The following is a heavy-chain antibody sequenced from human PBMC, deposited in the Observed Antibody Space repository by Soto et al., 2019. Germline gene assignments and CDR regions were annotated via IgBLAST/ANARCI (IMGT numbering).Heavy chain of an antibody. D-gene: IGHD1-1*01. J-gene: IGHJ4*02. CDR2: IFHSGNT. Sequence: SETLSLTCAVSGYSIRSGYYWGWVRQPPGKGLEWIGSIFHSGNTYYTPSLKSRFTMSVDTSKNQFSLSLTSVTAADTAVYYCARIGAKRRFFDFWGQRTLVTVSS. CDR1: GYSIRSGYY. V-gene: IGHV4-38-2*01. CDR3: ARIGAKRRFFDF.